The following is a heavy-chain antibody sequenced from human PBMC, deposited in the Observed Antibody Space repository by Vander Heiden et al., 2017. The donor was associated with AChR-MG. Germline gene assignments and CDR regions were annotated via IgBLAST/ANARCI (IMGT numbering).Heavy chain of an antibody. CDR2: IIAGNGNT. Sequence: QVQLVQSGAEVKKLGASVKVSCKASGSSFTSYAMYWVRQGPGQRLEWMGWIIAGNGNTKYSRKSQGRVAITRDTSASTAYMELSSLRSEDTAVYYCASSSRGIYSQFDYWGQGTLVTVSS. D-gene: IGHD2-15*01. J-gene: IGHJ4*02. CDR1: GSSFTSYA. CDR3: ASSSRGIYSQFDY. V-gene: IGHV1-3*01.